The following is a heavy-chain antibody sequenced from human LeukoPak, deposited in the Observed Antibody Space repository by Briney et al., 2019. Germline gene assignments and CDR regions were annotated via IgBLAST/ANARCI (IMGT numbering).Heavy chain of an antibody. CDR1: GFTLNNAW. J-gene: IGHJ6*02. Sequence: GGSLRLSCAASGFTLNNAWMSWVRQAPGKGLEWVSAISGSGGSTYYADSVKGRFTISRDNSKNTLYLQMNSLRAEDTAVYYCAKRKSIAAAGYYYYYGMDVWGQGTTVTVSS. CDR3: AKRKSIAAAGYYYYYGMDV. CDR2: ISGSGGST. V-gene: IGHV3-23*01. D-gene: IGHD6-13*01.